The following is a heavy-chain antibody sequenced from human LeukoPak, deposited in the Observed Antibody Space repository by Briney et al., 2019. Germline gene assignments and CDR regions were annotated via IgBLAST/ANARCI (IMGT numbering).Heavy chain of an antibody. V-gene: IGHV3-7*03. J-gene: IGHJ4*02. CDR2: IKQDGSEK. D-gene: IGHD3/OR15-3a*01. Sequence: GGSLRLSCAASEFTFSSYSMNWVRQAPGKGLEWVANIKQDGSEKNYVDSVRGRFTISRDNAKNSLYLQMNSLRAEDTAVFYCARDQYDTWSRRGNFDSWGQGTLVIVSS. CDR3: ARDQYDTWSRRGNFDS. CDR1: EFTFSSYS.